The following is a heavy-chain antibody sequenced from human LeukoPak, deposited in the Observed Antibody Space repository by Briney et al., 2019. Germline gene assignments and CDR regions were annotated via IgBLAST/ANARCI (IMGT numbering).Heavy chain of an antibody. D-gene: IGHD6-13*01. CDR3: ARYGSIAAAGTFDY. CDR2: IKQEGSEK. Sequence: GGSLRLSCAASGFTFSSYWMSWVRQAPGKGREWGANIKQEGSEKYYVDSVKSRFTISRDTPKNSLYLQMNSLRAEDTAVYYCARYGSIAAAGTFDYWGQGTLVTVPS. J-gene: IGHJ4*02. V-gene: IGHV3-7*04. CDR1: GFTFSSYW.